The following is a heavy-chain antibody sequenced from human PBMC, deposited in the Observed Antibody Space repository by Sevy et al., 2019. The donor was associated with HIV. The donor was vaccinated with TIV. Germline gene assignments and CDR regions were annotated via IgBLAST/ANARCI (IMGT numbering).Heavy chain of an antibody. CDR3: AKAVYASKVVVTNGFDY. Sequence: GGSLRLSCAASGFTFGTYAMSWVRQAPGKGLEWVSTISGSGGRTYYADSVKGWFTTSSDNSKNRLYQKMNSLSAEDTAVYYCAKAVYASKVVVTNGFDYWGQGTLVTVSS. J-gene: IGHJ4*02. CDR2: ISGSGGRT. V-gene: IGHV3-23*01. CDR1: GFTFGTYA. D-gene: IGHD3-22*01.